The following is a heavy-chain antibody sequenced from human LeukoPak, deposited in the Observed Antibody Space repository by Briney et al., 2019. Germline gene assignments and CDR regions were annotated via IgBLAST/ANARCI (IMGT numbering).Heavy chain of an antibody. CDR3: ASGQYYYGSGRPRGYFDY. D-gene: IGHD3-10*01. J-gene: IGHJ4*02. CDR2: IYPGDSDT. CDR1: GYSFTSYW. Sequence: GESLKISCKGSGYSFTSYWIGWVRQMPGKGLEWMGIIYPGDSDTRYSPSFQGRVTISADKSISTAYLQWSSLKASDTAMYYCASGQYYYGSGRPRGYFDYWGQGTLVTVSS. V-gene: IGHV5-51*01.